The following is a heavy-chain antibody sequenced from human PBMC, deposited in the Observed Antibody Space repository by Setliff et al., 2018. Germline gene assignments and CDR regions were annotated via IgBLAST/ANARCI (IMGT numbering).Heavy chain of an antibody. CDR2: ITTSGSAT. D-gene: IGHD6-19*01. J-gene: IGHJ3*02. CDR3: EGRAVADRGFDI. Sequence: GGSLRLSCAASGFTFNTYAMHWVRQAPGKGLEWVSSITTSGSATYYAESVRGRFTISRDNAKNSLYLQMNSLRAEDTAVYYCEGRAVADRGFDIWGQGTTVTVSS. V-gene: IGHV3-48*03. CDR1: GFTFNTYA.